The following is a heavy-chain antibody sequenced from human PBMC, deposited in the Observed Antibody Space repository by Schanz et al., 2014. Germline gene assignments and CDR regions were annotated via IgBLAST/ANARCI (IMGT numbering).Heavy chain of an antibody. CDR2: ISAYNGNT. CDR1: GYTFTSYG. V-gene: IGHV1-18*01. Sequence: QVQLVQSGAEVKKPGASVKVSCKASGYTFTSYGINWVRQAPGQGLEWMGWISAYNGNTNYAQKVQGRVTMTTDTSTGTAYMELRSLRSDDTAVYYCARDHVAAADYDYFFYYLDVWATGITVIVSS. J-gene: IGHJ6*03. CDR3: ARDHVAAADYDYFFYYLDV. D-gene: IGHD6-13*01.